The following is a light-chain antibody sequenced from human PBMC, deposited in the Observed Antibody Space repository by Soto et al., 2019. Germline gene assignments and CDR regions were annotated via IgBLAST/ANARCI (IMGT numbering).Light chain of an antibody. Sequence: DIQLTQSPSSLSASVGDRVTITCRASQSISSSLNWYQQRPGKAPNLLIYATSSLRTGVPSRFRGSRSGADFTLTISNLQPEDFATYYCQQSYSTPPTTFGQGTRLEIK. CDR3: QQSYSTPPTT. CDR2: ATS. V-gene: IGKV1-39*01. CDR1: QSISSS. J-gene: IGKJ5*01.